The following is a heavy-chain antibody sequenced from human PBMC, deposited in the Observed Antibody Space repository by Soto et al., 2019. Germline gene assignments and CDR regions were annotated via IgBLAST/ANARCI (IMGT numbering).Heavy chain of an antibody. J-gene: IGHJ4*01. V-gene: IGHV3-30-3*01. CDR1: GFSFKNYA. CDR3: AMVVRAETYYTDFVY. D-gene: IGHD3-3*01. Sequence: QVQLVESGGGVVQPGSSLRLSCAASGFSFKNYAFHWVRQAPGKGLEWVPLISHNEEPKIFYADSVQGRFTISRDNFKNAVYLQMNSMRDEDTAVYHLAMVVRAETYYTDFVYWGQGTQVTVSS. CDR2: ISHNEEPKI.